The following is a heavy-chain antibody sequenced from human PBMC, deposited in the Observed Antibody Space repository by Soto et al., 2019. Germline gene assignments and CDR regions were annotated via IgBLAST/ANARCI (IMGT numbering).Heavy chain of an antibody. V-gene: IGHV1-46*01. Sequence: ASVKVSCKASGYTFTSYYMHWVRQAPGQGLEWMGIINPSGGSTSYAQKFQGRVTMTRDTSTSTVYMELSSLRSEDTAVYYCARLEEIAVAGKRGYYFDYWGQGTLVTVSS. D-gene: IGHD6-19*01. CDR3: ARLEEIAVAGKRGYYFDY. CDR2: INPSGGST. J-gene: IGHJ4*02. CDR1: GYTFTSYY.